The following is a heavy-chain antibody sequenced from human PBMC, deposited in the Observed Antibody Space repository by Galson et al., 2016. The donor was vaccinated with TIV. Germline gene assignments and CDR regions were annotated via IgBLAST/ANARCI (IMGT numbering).Heavy chain of an antibody. J-gene: IGHJ1*01. CDR3: ARWAETGSYYDDFQH. V-gene: IGHV4-59*11. Sequence: SETLSLTCFVSGGSMSSHYWSWIRQPPGKGLEWIGYVYYSGSTNYNLSLKCRVTISIYTSKNQFSLRLYSLTAADTAVYYCARWAETGSYYDDFQHWGQGTLVTVSS. D-gene: IGHD1-26*01. CDR1: GGSMSSHY. CDR2: VYYSGST.